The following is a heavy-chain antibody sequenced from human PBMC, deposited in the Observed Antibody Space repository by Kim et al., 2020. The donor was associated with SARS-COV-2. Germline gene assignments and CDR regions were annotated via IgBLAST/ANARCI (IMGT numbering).Heavy chain of an antibody. Sequence: GGSLRLSCAASGFTFSDYYMSWIRQAPGKGLEWVSYIRSGGSYKNYAASVKGRFPISRDNAKNSLSLQMNSLRAEDTAVYYCARGGNYACFYYWGGGT. CDR1: GFTFSDYY. CDR3: ARGGNYACFYY. CDR2: IRSGGSYK. J-gene: IGHJ4*02. V-gene: IGHV3-11*06. D-gene: IGHD2-2*01.